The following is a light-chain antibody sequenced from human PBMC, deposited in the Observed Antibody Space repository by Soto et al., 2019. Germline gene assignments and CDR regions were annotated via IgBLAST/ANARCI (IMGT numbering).Light chain of an antibody. Sequence: DIVLTQSPCTLSLSPGESVTLSSRATQSVSATYLAWYQQKPGQAPSLLIYAASSRATAIPDRFSGSGSGTDFTLAISRLEPEDFEVYWCQHYSTSTRTFGQGTQVEIK. CDR3: QHYSTSTRT. CDR2: AAS. J-gene: IGKJ1*01. CDR1: QSVSATY. V-gene: IGKV3-20*01.